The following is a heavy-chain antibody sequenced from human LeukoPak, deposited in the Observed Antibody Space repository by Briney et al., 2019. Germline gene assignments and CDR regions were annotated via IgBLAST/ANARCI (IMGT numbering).Heavy chain of an antibody. CDR3: VKGHLVWELGDYFDY. D-gene: IGHD1-26*01. CDR1: GFTFSSYA. CDR2: ISSNGGST. V-gene: IGHV3-64D*09. Sequence: GGSLRLSCSASGFTFSSYAMHCVRQAAAKGLEYVSAISSNGGSTYYADSVKGRFTISRDNSKNTLYLQMSSLRAEDTAVYYCVKGHLVWELGDYFDYWGQGTLVTVSS. J-gene: IGHJ4*02.